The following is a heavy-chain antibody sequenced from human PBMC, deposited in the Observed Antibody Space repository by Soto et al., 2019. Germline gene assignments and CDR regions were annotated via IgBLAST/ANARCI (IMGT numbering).Heavy chain of an antibody. V-gene: IGHV1-69*12. CDR1: GGTLSNYG. D-gene: IGHD4-17*01. Sequence: QVQLVQSGAEVKKPGSSVKVSCKASGGTLSNYGISWVRQAPGQGLEWMGGIIPVFGTANYAQKFQGRVTITAHESTTTVYRDVSSLRSDDTAVYYCARGDATKIVVTTYYGMDVWGQGTTVTVSS. CDR3: ARGDATKIVVTTYYGMDV. J-gene: IGHJ6*02. CDR2: IIPVFGTA.